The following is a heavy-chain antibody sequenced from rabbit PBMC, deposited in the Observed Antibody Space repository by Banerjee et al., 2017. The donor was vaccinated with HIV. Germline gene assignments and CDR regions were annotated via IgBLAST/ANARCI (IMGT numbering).Heavy chain of an antibody. D-gene: IGHD6-1*01. CDR2: IYAGSGGST. J-gene: IGHJ3*01. Sequence: QEQLEESGGDLVKPEGSLTLTCTASGFSFSSSYYMCWVRQAPGKGLEWIACIYAGSGGSTDYASWAKGRFTISKTSSTTVTLQMTSLTAADTATYFCAIDIGIGYVIDRLDLWGQGTLVTVS. V-gene: IGHV1S45*01. CDR1: GFSFSSSYY. CDR3: AIDIGIGYVIDRLDL.